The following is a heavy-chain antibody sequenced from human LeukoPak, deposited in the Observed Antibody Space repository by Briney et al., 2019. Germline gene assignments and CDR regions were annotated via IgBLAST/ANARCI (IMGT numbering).Heavy chain of an antibody. Sequence: GASVKVSCKASGYTFTGYYMHWVRQAPGQGLEWMGWINPNSGGTNYAQKFQGRVTMTRDTSISTAYMELSRLRSDDTAVYYCARDWGSSMDTAMANDVFDYWGQGTLVTVSS. V-gene: IGHV1-2*02. D-gene: IGHD5-18*01. J-gene: IGHJ4*02. CDR1: GYTFTGYY. CDR2: INPNSGGT. CDR3: ARDWGSSMDTAMANDVFDY.